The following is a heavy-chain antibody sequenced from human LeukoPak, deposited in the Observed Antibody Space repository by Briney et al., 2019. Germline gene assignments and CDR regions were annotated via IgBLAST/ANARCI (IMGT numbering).Heavy chain of an antibody. CDR1: GFTVSSNY. Sequence: PGGSLRLSCAASGFTVSSNYMSWVRQAPGKGLEWVSVIYSGGSTYYADSVKGRFTISRDNSKNTLYLQMNSLRAEDTAVYYCARVGKKVLFDPWGQGTLVTVSS. D-gene: IGHD4-23*01. J-gene: IGHJ5*02. CDR2: IYSGGST. CDR3: ARVGKKVLFDP. V-gene: IGHV3-66*01.